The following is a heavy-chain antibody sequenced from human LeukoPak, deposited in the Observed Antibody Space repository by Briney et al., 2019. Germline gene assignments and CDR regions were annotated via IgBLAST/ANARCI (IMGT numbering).Heavy chain of an antibody. D-gene: IGHD6-6*01. Sequence: SETLSLTCTVSGGSISSYYWSWIRQPPGKGLEWIGYIYYSGSTNYNPSLKSRVTISVDTSKNQFSLKLSSVTATDAAIYYCERERSSSSDYWGQGTLVTVSS. J-gene: IGHJ4*02. V-gene: IGHV4-59*12. CDR3: ERERSSSSDY. CDR1: GGSISSYY. CDR2: IYYSGST.